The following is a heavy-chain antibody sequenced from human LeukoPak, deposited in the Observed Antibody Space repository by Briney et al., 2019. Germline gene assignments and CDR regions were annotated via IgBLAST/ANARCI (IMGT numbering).Heavy chain of an antibody. CDR1: GGSISSYY. Sequence: SETLSLTSTVSGGSISSYYWSWIRQPAGKGLEWIGRIYTSGSTNYNPSLKSRVTMSVDTSKNQFSLKLSSVTAADTAVYYCARTLRYCSSTSCYYYYYYMDVWGKGTTVTVSS. V-gene: IGHV4-4*07. J-gene: IGHJ6*03. CDR2: IYTSGST. CDR3: ARTLRYCSSTSCYYYYYYMDV. D-gene: IGHD2-2*01.